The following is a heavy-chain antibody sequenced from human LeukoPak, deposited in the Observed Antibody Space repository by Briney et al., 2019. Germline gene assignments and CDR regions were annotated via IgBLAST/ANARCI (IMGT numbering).Heavy chain of an antibody. D-gene: IGHD2-2*01. CDR3: ARSPHILVVPTAFTS. Sequence: ASVKVSCKASGYTFTSYGISWVRQAPGQGLEWMGWISAYNGNTNYAQKLQGRVTMTTDTSTSTAYMELRSLRSDDTAVYYCARSPHILVVPTAFTSWGQGTQVTVSS. J-gene: IGHJ4*02. CDR1: GYTFTSYG. CDR2: ISAYNGNT. V-gene: IGHV1-18*01.